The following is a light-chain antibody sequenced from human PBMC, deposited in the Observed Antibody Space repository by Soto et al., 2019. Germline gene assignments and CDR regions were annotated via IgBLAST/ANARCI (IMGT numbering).Light chain of an antibody. Sequence: DIQMTQSPSSLSASVGDRVSITCQAGQGLSNYFNWYQQKPGKAPKLLIYDASNWDTGVPSRFTGSGSGTDFTFTITSLQSEDVATYYCQQYASLPITFGQGTRLEIK. J-gene: IGKJ5*01. CDR2: DAS. V-gene: IGKV1-33*01. CDR1: QGLSNY. CDR3: QQYASLPIT.